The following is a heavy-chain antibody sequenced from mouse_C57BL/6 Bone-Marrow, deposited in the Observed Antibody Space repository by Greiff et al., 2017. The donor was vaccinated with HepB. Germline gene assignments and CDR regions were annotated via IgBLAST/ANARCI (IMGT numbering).Heavy chain of an antibody. J-gene: IGHJ4*01. V-gene: IGHV5-4*01. Sequence: EVQGVESGGGLVKPGGSLKLSCAASGFTFSSYAMSWVRQTPEKRLEWVATISDGGSYTYYPDNVKGRFTISRDNAKNNLYLQMSHLKSEDTAMYYCAADYDGYYYAMDYWGQGTSVTVSS. CDR1: GFTFSSYA. D-gene: IGHD2-4*01. CDR2: ISDGGSYT. CDR3: AADYDGYYYAMDY.